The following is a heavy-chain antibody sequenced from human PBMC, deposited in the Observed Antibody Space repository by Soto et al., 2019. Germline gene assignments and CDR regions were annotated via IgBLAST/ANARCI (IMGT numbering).Heavy chain of an antibody. CDR1: GFTFDDYA. V-gene: IGHV3-9*01. D-gene: IGHD1-1*01. J-gene: IGHJ4*02. Sequence: EVLLVESGGGVAQPGRSLRLSCATSGFTFDDYAMYWVRQAPGKGLEWVSGISWNSDKTDYADSVKGRFTISRDNAKKSLFLQMTSLRSEDTAFYFCARTTWGFGEPLDSWGQGTLVSVSS. CDR2: ISWNSDKT. CDR3: ARTTWGFGEPLDS.